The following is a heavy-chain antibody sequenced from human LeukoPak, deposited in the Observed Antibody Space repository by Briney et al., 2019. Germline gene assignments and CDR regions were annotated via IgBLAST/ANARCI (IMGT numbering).Heavy chain of an antibody. CDR1: GFTFRGYA. CDR2: ISVGGGST. V-gene: IGHV3-23*01. CDR3: ARGQLVFGLYDY. D-gene: IGHD6-13*01. J-gene: IGHJ4*02. Sequence: GGSLRLSCAASGFTFRGYAMYWVRQAPGKGLEWVSAISVGGGSTYYADSVKGRFTISRDNSKNTLYLQMNSLRAEDTAVYYCARGQLVFGLYDYWGQGTLVTVSS.